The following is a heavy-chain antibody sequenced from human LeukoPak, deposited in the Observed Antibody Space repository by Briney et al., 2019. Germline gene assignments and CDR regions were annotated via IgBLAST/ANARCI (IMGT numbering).Heavy chain of an antibody. V-gene: IGHV3-21*01. CDR3: ARPPDNYYYYYMDV. CDR2: ISSSSIYI. Sequence: PGGSLRLSCAASGFTFSRYSMNWVRQAPGKGLEWVSSISSSSIYIYYADSVKGRFTISRGNAKNSLYLQMNSLRAEDTAVYYCARPPDNYYYYYMDVWGKGTTVTVSS. J-gene: IGHJ6*03. CDR1: GFTFSRYS.